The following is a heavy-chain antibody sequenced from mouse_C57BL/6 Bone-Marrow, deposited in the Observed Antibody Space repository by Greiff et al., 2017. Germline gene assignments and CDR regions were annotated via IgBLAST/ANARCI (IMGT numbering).Heavy chain of an antibody. CDR3: TTLYGSSSVGYFDY. CDR1: GFNIKDDY. CDR2: LDPENGDT. J-gene: IGHJ2*01. Sequence: VQLQQSGAELVRPGASVKLSCTASGFNIKDDYMHWVKQRPEQGLEWIGWLDPENGDTEYASKFQGKATITADTSSNTAYLQLSSLTSEDTAVYYCTTLYGSSSVGYFDYWGQGTTLTVSS. D-gene: IGHD1-1*01. V-gene: IGHV14-4*01.